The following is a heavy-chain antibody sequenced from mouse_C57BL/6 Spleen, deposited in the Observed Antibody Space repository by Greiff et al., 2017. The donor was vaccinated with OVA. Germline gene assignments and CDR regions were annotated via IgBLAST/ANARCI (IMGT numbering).Heavy chain of an antibody. J-gene: IGHJ2*01. Sequence: EVKLMESGGGLVKPGGSLKLSCAASGFTFSDYGMHWVRQAPEKGLEWVAYISSGSSTIYYADTVKGRCTISRDNAKNTLFLQMTSLRSEDTAMYYCARQYYGSSFDYWGQGTTLTVSS. CDR3: ARQYYGSSFDY. CDR1: GFTFSDYG. D-gene: IGHD1-1*01. CDR2: ISSGSSTI. V-gene: IGHV5-17*01.